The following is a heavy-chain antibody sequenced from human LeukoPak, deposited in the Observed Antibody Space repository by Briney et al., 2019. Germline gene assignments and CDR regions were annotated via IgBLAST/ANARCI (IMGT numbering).Heavy chain of an antibody. J-gene: IGHJ4*02. CDR3: VKSPHASSSYFDY. CDR2: ISGSGGST. D-gene: IGHD6-13*01. CDR1: GFTFSSYA. Sequence: GGSLRLSCAASGFTFSSYAMSWVRQAPGKGLEWVSVISGSGGSTYYADSVKGRFTISRDNSKNTLYLQMNSLRAEDTAVYYCVKSPHASSSYFDYWGQGTLVTVSS. V-gene: IGHV3-23*01.